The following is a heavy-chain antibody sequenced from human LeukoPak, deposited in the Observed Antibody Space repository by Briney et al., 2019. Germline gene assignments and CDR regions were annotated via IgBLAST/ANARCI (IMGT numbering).Heavy chain of an antibody. CDR2: IKQDGSEK. CDR1: GFTFSSYW. D-gene: IGHD6-19*01. CDR3: ARGGGAWSDFDY. J-gene: IGHJ4*02. V-gene: IGHV3-7*01. Sequence: PGGSLRLSCAASGFTFSSYWMSWVRQAPGKGLEWVANIKQDGSEKYNVDSVKGRFTISRDNAKNSLYLQMNSLRAEDTAVYYCARGGGAWSDFDYWVQGTLVTVSS.